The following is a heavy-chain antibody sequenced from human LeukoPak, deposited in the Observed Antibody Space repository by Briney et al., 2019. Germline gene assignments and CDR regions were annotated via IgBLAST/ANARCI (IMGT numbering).Heavy chain of an antibody. D-gene: IGHD2-21*01. CDR2: INLVNGNT. CDR1: GYTFTNYA. J-gene: IGHJ6*03. CDR3: ARGRGTIGSNRDFYFYYYMDV. Sequence: ASVKVSCKASGYTFTNYAMHWVRLAPGQRLQWMGWINLVNGNTKYSQYFEGRVTITRDTSASTVYMELSSLRPDDMAVYYCARGRGTIGSNRDFYFYYYMDVWGNGTTVTVSS. V-gene: IGHV1-3*03.